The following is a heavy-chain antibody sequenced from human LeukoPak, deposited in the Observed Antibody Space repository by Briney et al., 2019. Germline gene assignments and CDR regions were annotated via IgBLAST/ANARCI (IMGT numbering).Heavy chain of an antibody. CDR3: ARWDESAWGFGN. D-gene: IGHD7-27*01. CDR2: FYTSGNS. CDR1: GGSITTYY. Sequence: PSETLSLTCTVSGGSITTYYWNWIRQPAGKGLEWIGRFYTSGNSKNNPSLKSRVTMSVDTSKNQFFLELTSVTAADTAVYYCARWDESAWGFGNWGPGTLVTVSS. V-gene: IGHV4-4*07. J-gene: IGHJ4*02.